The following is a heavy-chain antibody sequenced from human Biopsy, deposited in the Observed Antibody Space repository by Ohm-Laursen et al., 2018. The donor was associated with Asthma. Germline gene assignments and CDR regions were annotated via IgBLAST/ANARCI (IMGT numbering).Heavy chain of an antibody. CDR3: ASDFPKDYVRYNFQF. Sequence: ASVKVSCKISGYTLTDLSMHWVRQAPGQGLEWMGGHDHEEGGTANARRFQGRVTMTEDTSTDTAYMELSSLSSDDTAVYYCASDFPKDYVRYNFQFWGQGTLVTVSS. D-gene: IGHD4-17*01. CDR1: GYTLTDLS. CDR2: HDHEEGGT. V-gene: IGHV1-24*01. J-gene: IGHJ4*02.